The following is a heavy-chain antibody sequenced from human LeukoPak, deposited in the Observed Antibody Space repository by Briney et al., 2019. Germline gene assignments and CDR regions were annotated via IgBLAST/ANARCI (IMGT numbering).Heavy chain of an antibody. CDR2: ISWNSGSI. J-gene: IGHJ4*02. V-gene: IGHV3-9*01. Sequence: PGRSLRLSCAASGFTFDDYAMHWVRQAPGKGLEWVSGISWNSGSIGYADSVKGRFTISRDNAKNSLYLQMNSLRAEDTALYYCAKDSSSWSYYFDYWGQGTLVTVSS. CDR1: GFTFDDYA. D-gene: IGHD6-13*01. CDR3: AKDSSSWSYYFDY.